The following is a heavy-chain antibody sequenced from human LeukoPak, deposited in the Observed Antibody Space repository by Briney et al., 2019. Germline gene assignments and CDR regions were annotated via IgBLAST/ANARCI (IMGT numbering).Heavy chain of an antibody. CDR3: ARNFWTYYFDY. D-gene: IGHD3/OR15-3a*01. CDR1: GGSISSYY. J-gene: IGHJ4*02. V-gene: IGHV4-59*08. Sequence: PSETLSLTCTVSGGSISSYYWSWIRQPPGKGLEWIGYIYYSGSTNYNPSLKSRVTISVDTSMNQFSLKLSSVTAADTAVYYCARNFWTYYFDYWGQGTLVTVSS. CDR2: IYYSGST.